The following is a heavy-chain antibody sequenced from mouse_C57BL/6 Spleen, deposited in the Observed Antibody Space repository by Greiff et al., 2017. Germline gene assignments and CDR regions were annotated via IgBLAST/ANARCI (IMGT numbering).Heavy chain of an antibody. CDR2: IDPETGGT. Sequence: QVQLQQSGAELVRPGASVTLSCKASGYTFTDYEMHWVKQTPVHGLEWIGAIDPETGGTAYNQKFKGKAILTADKSSSTAYMELRSLTSEDSAVYYCTRSVLRSLYAMDYWGQGTSVTVSS. CDR3: TRSVLRSLYAMDY. J-gene: IGHJ4*01. D-gene: IGHD1-1*01. V-gene: IGHV1-15*01. CDR1: GYTFTDYE.